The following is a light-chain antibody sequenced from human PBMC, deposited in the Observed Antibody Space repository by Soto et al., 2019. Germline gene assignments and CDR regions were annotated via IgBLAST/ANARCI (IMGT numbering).Light chain of an antibody. Sequence: QSALAQPASASGSPGQSITISCTGTSSDVGSHNLVSWYQQYPGKAPKLIIFEASKRPSGVSNRFSGSKSGSTASLTISGLQDEDEADYYCCSNAAGSTDVFGTGTKVTVL. CDR2: EAS. J-gene: IGLJ1*01. V-gene: IGLV2-23*01. CDR1: SSDVGSHNL. CDR3: CSNAAGSTDV.